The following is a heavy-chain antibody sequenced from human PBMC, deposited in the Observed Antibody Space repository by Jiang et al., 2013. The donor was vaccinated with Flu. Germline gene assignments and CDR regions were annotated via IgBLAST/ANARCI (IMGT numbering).Heavy chain of an antibody. CDR3: GRLTQMVLTGSHNWFDP. V-gene: IGHV5-51*01. J-gene: IGHJ5*02. CDR1: GYVFSDYW. Sequence: VQLVESGAEVKKPGESLKISCKASGYVFSDYWIGWVRQMPGKGLEWMGIIFPRDSETRYSPSFQGQVTISADMSTKTAHLHWGSLKASDSAIYYCGRLTQMVLTGSHNWFDPWGQGTLVTVSS. D-gene: IGHD4/OR15-4a*01. CDR2: IFPRDSET.